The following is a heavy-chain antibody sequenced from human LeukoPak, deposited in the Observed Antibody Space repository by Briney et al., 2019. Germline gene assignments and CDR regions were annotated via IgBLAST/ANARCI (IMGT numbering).Heavy chain of an antibody. CDR3: ARGLPITIFGVVITNNAFDI. D-gene: IGHD3-3*01. CDR1: GGSISSYY. J-gene: IGHJ3*02. V-gene: IGHV4-59*01. Sequence: SETLSLTCTVSGGSISSYYWSWIRQPPGKGLEWIGYISYSGSTNFNPSLKSRVTISVDTSKNQFSLKLSSVTAADTAVYYCARGLPITIFGVVITNNAFDIWGQGTMVTVSS. CDR2: ISYSGST.